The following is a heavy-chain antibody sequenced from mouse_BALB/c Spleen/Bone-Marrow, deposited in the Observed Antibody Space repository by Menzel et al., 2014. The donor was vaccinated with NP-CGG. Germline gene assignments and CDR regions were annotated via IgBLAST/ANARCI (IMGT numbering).Heavy chain of an antibody. Sequence: EVKLMESGGGLVKPGGSLKLSCAASGFTFSDYYMYWVRQTPEKRLEWVATISDGGSYTYYPDSVKGRFTISRDNAKNNLYLQMSSLESEDTAMYYCARGGNYGAMDYWGQGTSVTVSS. CDR1: GFTFSDYY. V-gene: IGHV5-4*02. D-gene: IGHD2-1*01. CDR3: ARGGNYGAMDY. CDR2: ISDGGSYT. J-gene: IGHJ4*01.